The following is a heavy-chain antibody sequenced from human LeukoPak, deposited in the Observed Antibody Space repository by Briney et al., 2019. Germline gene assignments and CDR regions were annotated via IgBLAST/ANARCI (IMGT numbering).Heavy chain of an antibody. V-gene: IGHV3-7*01. Sequence: GGSLRLSCAASGFTFSSHWMSWVRQAPGKGLEWVANIKQDGSEKYYVDSVKGRFTISRDNAKSSLYLQMNSLRAEDTAVYYCARGDSSGWYWGFDYWGQGTLVTVSS. CDR1: GFTFSSHW. CDR3: ARGDSSGWYWGFDY. J-gene: IGHJ4*02. CDR2: IKQDGSEK. D-gene: IGHD6-19*01.